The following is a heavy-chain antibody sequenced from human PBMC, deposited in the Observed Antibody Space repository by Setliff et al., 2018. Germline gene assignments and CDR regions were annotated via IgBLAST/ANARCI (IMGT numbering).Heavy chain of an antibody. Sequence: SETLSLTCNVSGDSISAASIMAWIRQPPGKGLELIGYIYSGGTTDSKPSLKSRVTISLDTSKNQFSLSLTSVTAEDTAVYYCARLSGFQYIDVWGKGTTVTVS. CDR1: GDSISAAS. CDR3: ARLSGFQYIDV. V-gene: IGHV4-59*08. J-gene: IGHJ6*03. D-gene: IGHD6-25*01. CDR2: IYSGGTT.